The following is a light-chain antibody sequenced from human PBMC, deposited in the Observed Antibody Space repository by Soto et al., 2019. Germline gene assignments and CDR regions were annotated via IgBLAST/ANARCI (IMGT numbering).Light chain of an antibody. CDR1: QSIKNY. J-gene: IGKJ1*01. Sequence: TQSPASLSASSGEEITLSCRASQSIKNYLAWYQHKPGQAPRLLFYDASIRATVIPARFSGGGARTESILVISNLQSEDAAVYYCQDNNAWPPGTFGQGTKVEIK. V-gene: IGKV3D-15*03. CDR2: DAS. CDR3: QDNNAWPPGT.